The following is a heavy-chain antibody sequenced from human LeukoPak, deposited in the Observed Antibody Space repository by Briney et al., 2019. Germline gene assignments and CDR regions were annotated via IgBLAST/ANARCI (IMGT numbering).Heavy chain of an antibody. J-gene: IGHJ4*02. D-gene: IGHD3-16*01. V-gene: IGHV3-30*03. CDR2: ISYDGSNK. CDR1: GFTFSSYG. Sequence: GGSLRLSCAASGFTFSSYGMHWVRQAPGKGLEWGAVISYDGSNKYYADSVKGRFTISRDNSKNTLYLQMNSLRAEDTAVYYCATWVSLDYWGQGTLVTVSS. CDR3: ATWVSLDY.